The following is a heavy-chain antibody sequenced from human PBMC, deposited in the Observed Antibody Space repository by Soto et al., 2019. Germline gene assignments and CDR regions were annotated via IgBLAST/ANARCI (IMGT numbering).Heavy chain of an antibody. CDR3: AAVSGEPLGAGTSLDYFDY. J-gene: IGHJ4*02. CDR2: IYYSGST. D-gene: IGHD6-19*01. Sequence: QVQLQESGPGLVKPSQTLSLTCTVSGGSISSGGYYWSWIRQHPGKGLEWIGYIYYSGSTYYNPSLKRGVTISVDTTKNQFSLKLSSVTAADTAVYYCAAVSGEPLGAGTSLDYFDYWGKGTLVTVSS. CDR1: GGSISSGGYY. V-gene: IGHV4-31*03.